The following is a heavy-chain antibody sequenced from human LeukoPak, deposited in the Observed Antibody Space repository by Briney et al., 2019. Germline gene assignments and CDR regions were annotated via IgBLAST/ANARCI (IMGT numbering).Heavy chain of an antibody. CDR1: GYSISSGCY. V-gene: IGHV4-38-2*02. CDR3: AKSGSFRPVEMFY. Sequence: SETLSLTCTVSGYSISSGCYWGWIRQPPGKGLEWIGSIYYSGSTYYNPSLKSRVTISVDTSKNQFSLKLSSVTAADTAVYYCAKSGSFRPVEMFYWGQGTLVTVSS. CDR2: IYYSGST. J-gene: IGHJ4*02. D-gene: IGHD3-10*01.